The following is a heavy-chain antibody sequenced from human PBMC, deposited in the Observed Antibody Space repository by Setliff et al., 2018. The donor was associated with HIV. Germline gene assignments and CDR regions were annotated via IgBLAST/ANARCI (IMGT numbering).Heavy chain of an antibody. Sequence: GGSLRLSCTASGFTFGDYAMSWVRQAPGKGLEYVSAISSNGGSTYYADSVKGRFTISRDNSKNTLYLQMSSLRAEDTAVYYCAKSDYYDSSGYYLPGAFDIWGQGTMVTVS. CDR1: GFTFGDYA. V-gene: IGHV3-64D*09. CDR3: AKSDYYDSSGYYLPGAFDI. D-gene: IGHD3-22*01. CDR2: ISSNGGST. J-gene: IGHJ3*02.